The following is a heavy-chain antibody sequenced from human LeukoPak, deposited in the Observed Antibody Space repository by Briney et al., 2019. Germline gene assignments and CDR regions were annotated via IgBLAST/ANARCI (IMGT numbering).Heavy chain of an antibody. J-gene: IGHJ4*02. CDR1: GGSVSSGSYY. Sequence: SETLSLTCTVSGGSVSSGSYYWSWIRQPPGKGLEWIGYIYYSGSTNYNPSLKSRVTIAVDTAKNQFSLKLSSVTAADTAVYYCARGISSGWSRAVGYWGQGTLVTVSS. V-gene: IGHV4-61*01. CDR3: ARGISSGWSRAVGY. D-gene: IGHD6-19*01. CDR2: IYYSGST.